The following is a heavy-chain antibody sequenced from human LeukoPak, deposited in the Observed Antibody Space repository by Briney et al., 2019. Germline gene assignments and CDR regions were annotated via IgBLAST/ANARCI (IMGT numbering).Heavy chain of an antibody. J-gene: IGHJ4*02. CDR2: FDPEDGET. V-gene: IGHV1-24*01. D-gene: IGHD3-10*01. CDR1: GYTLTELS. Sequence: ASVKVSSKVSGYTLTELSMHWVRQAPGKGLECMGGFDPEDGETIYAQKFQSRVTMTEDTSTDTAYMELSSLRSEDTAVYYYATDPMVRTAFDYWGQGTLVTVSS. CDR3: ATDPMVRTAFDY.